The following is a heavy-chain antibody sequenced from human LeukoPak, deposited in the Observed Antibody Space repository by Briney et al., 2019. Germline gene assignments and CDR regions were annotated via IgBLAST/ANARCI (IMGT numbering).Heavy chain of an antibody. CDR1: GFTFSSYG. J-gene: IGHJ4*02. Sequence: PGGSLRLSCAASGFTFSSYGMHWVRQAPGKGLEWVAFIRYDGSNKYYADSVKGRFTISRDNSKNTLYLQMNSLRAEDTAIYYCAKGTTYYDILTGYGYPYYFDYWGQGTLVTVSS. D-gene: IGHD3-9*01. CDR2: IRYDGSNK. V-gene: IGHV3-30*02. CDR3: AKGTTYYDILTGYGYPYYFDY.